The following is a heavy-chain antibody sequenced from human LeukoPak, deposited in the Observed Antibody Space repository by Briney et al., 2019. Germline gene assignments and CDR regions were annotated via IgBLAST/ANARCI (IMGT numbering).Heavy chain of an antibody. CDR1: GFPVSSNY. D-gene: IGHD2-15*01. V-gene: IGHV3-53*01. J-gene: IGHJ6*04. CDR2: IYSGGST. CDR3: ARDIGCSGGSCYLAPNGMDV. Sequence: PGGSLRLSCAASGFPVSSNYMSWVRPAPGKGLEWVSVIYSGGSTYYADSVQGRFTISRDNSKNTLYLQMNRLRAEDTAVYYCARDIGCSGGSCYLAPNGMDVWGKGTTVTVSS.